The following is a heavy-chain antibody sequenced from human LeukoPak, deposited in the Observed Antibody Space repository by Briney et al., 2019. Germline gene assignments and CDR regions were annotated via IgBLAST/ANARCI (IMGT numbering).Heavy chain of an antibody. Sequence: GGSLRLSCAASGFSFSSHSMNWVRQAPGKGLEWVSYISNSDGSIYYADSVKGRFTISRDNAKDSLYLQMNSLRAEDTAVYYCAKCSGGNCYHSDDHWGQGTLVTVSP. CDR1: GFSFSSHS. D-gene: IGHD2-15*01. V-gene: IGHV3-48*04. CDR2: ISNSDGSI. J-gene: IGHJ5*02. CDR3: AKCSGGNCYHSDDH.